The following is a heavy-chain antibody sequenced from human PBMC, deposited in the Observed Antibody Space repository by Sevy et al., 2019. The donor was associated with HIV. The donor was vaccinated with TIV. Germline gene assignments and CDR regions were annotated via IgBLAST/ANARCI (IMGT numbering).Heavy chain of an antibody. CDR2: INAGNGNT. V-gene: IGHV1-3*01. CDR3: ARENWFGLLXFGEFGXRXGXXDX. D-gene: IGHD3-10*01. CDR1: GYTXTSYA. Sequence: ASVKVSCKASGYTXTSYAMHWVRQAPGQRLEWMGWINAGNGNTKYSQKFQGRVTITRDTSASTTYMELSSLRSEDTAVXXCARENWFGLLXFGEFGXRXGXXDXXGQGTMVTVSS. J-gene: IGHJ3*02.